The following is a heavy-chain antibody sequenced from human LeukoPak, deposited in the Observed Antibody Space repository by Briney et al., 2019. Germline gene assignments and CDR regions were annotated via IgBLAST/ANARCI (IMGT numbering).Heavy chain of an antibody. CDR1: GYSISSGCY. Sequence: SETLSLTCTVSGYSISSGCYWGWIRQPPGKGLEWIGSFYHSGNNYNPSLKSRVTISVDTSKNQFSLKLGSVTAADTAVYYCARELWIAAAGTTAFDYWGQGTLVTVSS. CDR2: FYHSGN. CDR3: ARELWIAAAGTTAFDY. J-gene: IGHJ4*02. V-gene: IGHV4-38-2*02. D-gene: IGHD6-13*01.